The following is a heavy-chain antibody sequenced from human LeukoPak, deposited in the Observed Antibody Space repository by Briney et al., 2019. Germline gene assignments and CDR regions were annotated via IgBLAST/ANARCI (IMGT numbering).Heavy chain of an antibody. J-gene: IGHJ4*02. Sequence: GSLRLSCAASGFTFSSYPMHWVRQAPGKGLEYVSSISSNGGSTSYANSVKGRFTISRDNSKNALYLQMGSLRAEDMAVYYCARRGYNYGYDYWGQGTLVTVSS. V-gene: IGHV3-64*01. D-gene: IGHD5-18*01. CDR2: ISSNGGST. CDR3: ARRGYNYGYDY. CDR1: GFTFSSYP.